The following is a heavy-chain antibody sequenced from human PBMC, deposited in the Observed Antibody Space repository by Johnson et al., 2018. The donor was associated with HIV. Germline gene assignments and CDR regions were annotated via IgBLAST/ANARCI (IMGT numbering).Heavy chain of an antibody. D-gene: IGHD1-26*01. Sequence: QVQLVESGGGVVQPGRSLRLSCAASGFTFSSYAMHWVRQAPGKGLERVAAISYDGSNKYYADSVKGRFTLSREPCKNKLYRQMNSLRAEDTAVYYCARDLGWELQSDGDAFDIWGQGTMVTVSS. CDR3: ARDLGWELQSDGDAFDI. CDR2: ISYDGSNK. V-gene: IGHV3-30-3*01. CDR1: GFTFSSYA. J-gene: IGHJ3*02.